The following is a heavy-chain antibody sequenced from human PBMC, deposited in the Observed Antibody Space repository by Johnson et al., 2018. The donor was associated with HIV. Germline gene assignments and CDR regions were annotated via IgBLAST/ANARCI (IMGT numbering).Heavy chain of an antibody. J-gene: IGHJ3*01. V-gene: IGHV3-NL1*01. Sequence: QLPLVESGGGVVQPGRSLRLSCVASGFTFSSYTMHWVRQAPGKGLEWVSGISWHSGSIGYADSVKGRFTISRDNSKNTLDLQMNILRTEDTAVYYCAKDSKRELVQGKDAFDFWGQGTMVTVSS. CDR1: GFTFSSYT. CDR2: ISWHSGSI. D-gene: IGHD4-11*01. CDR3: AKDSKRELVQGKDAFDF.